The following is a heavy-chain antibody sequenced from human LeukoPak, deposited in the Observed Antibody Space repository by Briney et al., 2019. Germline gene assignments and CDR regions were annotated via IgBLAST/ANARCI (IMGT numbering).Heavy chain of an antibody. Sequence: PGGSLRLSCAASGFTFSSYWMHWVRQAPGKGLVWVSRINSDGSSTTYADSVKGRFTISRDNAKNTLYLQMNSLRVEDTAVYYCAIIATADPRMGYWGQGTLVTVSS. J-gene: IGHJ4*02. CDR3: AIIATADPRMGY. CDR2: INSDGSST. V-gene: IGHV3-74*01. D-gene: IGHD6-13*01. CDR1: GFTFSSYW.